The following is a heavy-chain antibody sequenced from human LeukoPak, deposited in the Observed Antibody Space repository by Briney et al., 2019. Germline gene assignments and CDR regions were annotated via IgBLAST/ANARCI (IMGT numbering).Heavy chain of an antibody. D-gene: IGHD3-16*01. CDR2: ISYDGSGK. V-gene: IGHV3-30*04. Sequence: GKSLRLSCVGAGFVFSYHVIHWVRQAPGQGLEWVSMISYDGSGKHYADSVGGRLTISRDNSKNTVYLQMDSLTAEDTAIYYCARDLWGVAVAGAGKDVWGQGTTVTVSS. CDR1: GFVFSYHV. CDR3: ARDLWGVAVAGAGKDV. J-gene: IGHJ6*02.